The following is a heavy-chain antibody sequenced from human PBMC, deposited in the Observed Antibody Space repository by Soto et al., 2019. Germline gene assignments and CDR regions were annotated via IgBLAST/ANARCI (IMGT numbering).Heavy chain of an antibody. J-gene: IGHJ6*02. CDR2: INRDGSST. CDR1: GFTFSSYW. Sequence: EVQLVESGGGLVQPGGSLRLSCAASGFTFSSYWMHWVRQAPGKGLVWVSRINRDGSSTSYADSVKGRFTISRDNAKNTLYLQMNSLRAEDTAVYYCARDSLVRFYGMDFWGQGTTVTVSS. D-gene: IGHD3-10*01. V-gene: IGHV3-74*01. CDR3: ARDSLVRFYGMDF.